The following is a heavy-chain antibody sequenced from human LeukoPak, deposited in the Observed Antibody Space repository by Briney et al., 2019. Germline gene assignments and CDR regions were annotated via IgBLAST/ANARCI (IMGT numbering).Heavy chain of an antibody. CDR1: GYTFTGYY. CDR3: ARYGSGSKVFGFDY. J-gene: IGHJ4*02. CDR2: INPNSGGT. V-gene: IGHV1-2*02. Sequence: GASVKVSCKASGYTFTGYYMHWVRQAPGQGLEWMGWINPNSGGTNYAQKFQGRVTMTRDTSISTAYMELSRLRSDDTAVYYCARYGSGSKVFGFDYWGQGTLVTVSS. D-gene: IGHD3-10*01.